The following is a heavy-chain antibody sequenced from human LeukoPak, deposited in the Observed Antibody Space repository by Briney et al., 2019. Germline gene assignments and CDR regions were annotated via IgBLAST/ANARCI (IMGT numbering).Heavy chain of an antibody. D-gene: IGHD2/OR15-2a*01. V-gene: IGHV4-4*07. Sequence: SETLSLTCTVSGGSISSYYWSWIRQPAGKGLEWIGRIYTSGSTNYNPSLKSRVTMSVDTSKNQFSLRLTSVTAADTAVYYCGRVKWFSSTSFDSFDIWGQGKMVTVSS. CDR1: GGSISSYY. J-gene: IGHJ3*02. CDR2: IYTSGST. CDR3: GRVKWFSSTSFDSFDI.